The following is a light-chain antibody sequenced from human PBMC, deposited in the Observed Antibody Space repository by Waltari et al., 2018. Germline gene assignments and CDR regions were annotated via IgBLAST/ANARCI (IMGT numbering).Light chain of an antibody. CDR3: MILYNNAVV. V-gene: IGLV5-45*01. J-gene: IGLJ3*02. CDR1: SGIDVDTYK. Sequence: QALLTQPASLSPSPGASASLTCTLRSGIDVDTYKIYGYQQRPGSPPQFLLKYKPDSGVQLGSGVPSRFSASIDTSANANLLRISGLQSEDEADYYCMILYNNAVVFGGGTNLTVL. CDR2: YKPDSGV.